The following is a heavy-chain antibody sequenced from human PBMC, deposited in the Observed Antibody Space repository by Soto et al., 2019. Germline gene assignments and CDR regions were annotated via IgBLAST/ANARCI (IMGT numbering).Heavy chain of an antibody. V-gene: IGHV3-21*01. CDR1: GVTFSRYS. CDR2: ISSSSSYI. Sequence: GGFLRISFSASGVTFSRYSMNWVRQAPGKGLEWVSSISSSSSYIYYADSVKGRFTISRDNAKNSLYLQMNSLRAEDTAVYYCARDRYSSSGKSFDYWGQGTLVTVSS. J-gene: IGHJ4*02. D-gene: IGHD6-6*01. CDR3: ARDRYSSSGKSFDY.